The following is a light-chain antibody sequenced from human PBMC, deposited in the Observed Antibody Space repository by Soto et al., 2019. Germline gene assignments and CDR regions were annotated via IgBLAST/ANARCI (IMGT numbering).Light chain of an antibody. Sequence: QSALTQPASVSGSPGQSITISCTGTSSDVGGYNYVSWYQQHPGKAPKLMIYDVSNRPSGVSDRFSGSRSGNTASLAISGLQAEDEAHYICSSYTGSSTLVIFGGGTKLTVL. J-gene: IGLJ2*01. CDR1: SSDVGGYNY. CDR3: SSYTGSSTLVI. V-gene: IGLV2-14*03. CDR2: DVS.